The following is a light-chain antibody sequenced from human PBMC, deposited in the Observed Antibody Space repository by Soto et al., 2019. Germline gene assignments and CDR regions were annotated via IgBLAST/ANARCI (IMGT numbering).Light chain of an antibody. CDR2: KAS. Sequence: DIQMTQSPSTLSASVGYRLTITCRASQSISSWVAWYQQKPVKAPKLLIYKASSLESGVPSRFSGSGSGTEFTLTISSLQPDDFATYYCQQYNSYLYTFGQGTRREIK. V-gene: IGKV1-5*03. CDR3: QQYNSYLYT. J-gene: IGKJ5*01. CDR1: QSISSW.